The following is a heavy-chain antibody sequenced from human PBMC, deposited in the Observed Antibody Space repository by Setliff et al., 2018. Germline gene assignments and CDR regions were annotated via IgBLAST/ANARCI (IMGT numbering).Heavy chain of an antibody. CDR2: LHTSGTT. CDR1: GGSITSGSYY. D-gene: IGHD1-26*01. J-gene: IGHJ4*02. Sequence: SETLSLTCAVSGGSITSGSYYWSWIRQPAGEGLEWIGRLHTSGTTVYNPSLKGRVTISADTSTNHFSLKLTSVTAADMAVYYCARDNTIVGATDYWGQGALVTVSS. V-gene: IGHV4-61*02. CDR3: ARDNTIVGATDY.